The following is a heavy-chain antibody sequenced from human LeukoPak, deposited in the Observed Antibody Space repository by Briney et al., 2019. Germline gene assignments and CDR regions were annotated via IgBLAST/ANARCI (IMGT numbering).Heavy chain of an antibody. CDR3: ASGGIVVVPAVVD. V-gene: IGHV3-21*01. CDR1: GFTFSSYS. J-gene: IGHJ4*02. Sequence: PGGSLRLSCAASGFTFSSYSMNWVRQAPGKGLEWVSSISSSSSYIYYADSVKGRFTISRDNAKNSLYLQMNSLRAEDTAVYYCASGGIVVVPAVVDWGQGTPVTVSS. CDR2: ISSSSSYI. D-gene: IGHD2-2*01.